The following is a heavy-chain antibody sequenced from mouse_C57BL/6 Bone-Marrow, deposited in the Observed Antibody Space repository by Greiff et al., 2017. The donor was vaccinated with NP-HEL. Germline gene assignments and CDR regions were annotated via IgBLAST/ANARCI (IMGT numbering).Heavy chain of an antibody. V-gene: IGHV1-55*01. D-gene: IGHD1-1*01. CDR3: ARDYYGSSYVRYFDV. J-gene: IGHJ1*03. Sequence: QVQLQQSGAELVKPGASVKMSCKASGYTFTSYWITWVKQRPGQGLEWIGDIYPGSGSTNYNEKFKSKATLTVDTSSSTAYMQLSSLTSEDSAVYYCARDYYGSSYVRYFDVWGTGTTVTVSS. CDR1: GYTFTSYW. CDR2: IYPGSGST.